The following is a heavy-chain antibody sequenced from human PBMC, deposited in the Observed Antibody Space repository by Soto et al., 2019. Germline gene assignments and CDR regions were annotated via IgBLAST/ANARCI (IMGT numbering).Heavy chain of an antibody. CDR1: GFTFSSST. CDR3: ARDLGEVSAF. CDR2: ISSSSSYI. Sequence: GGSLRLSCAASGFTFSSSTMSWVRQPPGKGLEWVSAISSSSSYIYYADSLKGRFTISRDNAKNSLYLQMHSLRAEDTALYYCARDLGEVSAFWGQGNLVTVSS. J-gene: IGHJ4*02. V-gene: IGHV3-21*06. D-gene: IGHD3-10*01.